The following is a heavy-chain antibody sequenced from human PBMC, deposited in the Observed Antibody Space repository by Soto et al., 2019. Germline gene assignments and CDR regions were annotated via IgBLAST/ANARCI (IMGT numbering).Heavy chain of an antibody. CDR2: MNPNSGNT. V-gene: IGHV1-8*01. D-gene: IGHD6-19*01. J-gene: IGHJ4*02. CDR1: GYTFTSYD. Sequence: ASVKVSCKASGYTFTSYDINWVRQATGQGLEWMGWMNPNSGNTGYAQKFQGRVTMTRNTSISTAYMELSSLRSEDTAVYYCARGQKMSEGSGWYGSGFYWYWGQGTLVTVSS. CDR3: ARGQKMSEGSGWYGSGFYWY.